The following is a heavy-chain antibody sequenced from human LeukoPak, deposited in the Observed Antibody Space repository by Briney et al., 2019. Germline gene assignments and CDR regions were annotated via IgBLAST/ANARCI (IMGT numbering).Heavy chain of an antibody. CDR2: IHDTGST. Sequence: SETLSLTCTVSGGSISTYYWSRIRQSPGKGLDWIGYIHDTGSTNYNPSLKSRVSISVDRSKSQFSLHLSSVTAADTAVYFCARVEPNSYYFGMDVWGRGTTVTVSS. V-gene: IGHV4-59*08. CDR1: GGSISTYY. D-gene: IGHD1-26*01. CDR3: ARVEPNSYYFGMDV. J-gene: IGHJ6*02.